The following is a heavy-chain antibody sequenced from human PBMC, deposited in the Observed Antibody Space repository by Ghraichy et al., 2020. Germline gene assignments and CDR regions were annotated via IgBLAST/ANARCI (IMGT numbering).Heavy chain of an antibody. CDR3: AYSSGSTSTRDAFDI. D-gene: IGHD1-26*01. Sequence: GESLNISCAASGFTFSSYSMNWVRQAPGKGLDWVSSISSSSSYIYYADSVKGRFTISRDNAKNSLYLQMNSLRAEDTAVYYCAYSSGSTSTRDAFDIWGQGTMVTVSS. CDR1: GFTFSSYS. CDR2: ISSSSSYI. V-gene: IGHV3-21*01. J-gene: IGHJ3*02.